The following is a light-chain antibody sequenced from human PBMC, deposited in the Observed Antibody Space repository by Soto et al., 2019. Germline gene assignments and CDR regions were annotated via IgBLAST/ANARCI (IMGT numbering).Light chain of an antibody. J-gene: IGLJ2*01. V-gene: IGLV2-14*01. Sequence: QSALTQPASVSGSPGQSITISCTATTSDVGDYNYVSWYQQYPGKAPKPIIYNVSNRPSGVSNRFSGSKSGDTASLTISELQAEDEADYYCSSYTSRSSVIFGGGTKVTVL. CDR3: SSYTSRSSVI. CDR1: TSDVGDYNY. CDR2: NVS.